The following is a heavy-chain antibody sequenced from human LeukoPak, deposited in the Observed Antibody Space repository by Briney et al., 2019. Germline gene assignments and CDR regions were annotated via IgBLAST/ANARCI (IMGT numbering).Heavy chain of an antibody. Sequence: PSQTLSLTCTVSGVSINSDTSFWSWIRQQPEKGLEWIGFISHSGSTYSNPSLQRRAAISVDTSRNQFSLELTSVTAADTAVYYCARGTTFDGGPYKSPDTFDLWGQGTLVTVSS. CDR2: ISHSGST. CDR1: GVSINSDTSF. D-gene: IGHD5-24*01. J-gene: IGHJ4*02. V-gene: IGHV4-31*03. CDR3: ARGTTFDGGPYKSPDTFDL.